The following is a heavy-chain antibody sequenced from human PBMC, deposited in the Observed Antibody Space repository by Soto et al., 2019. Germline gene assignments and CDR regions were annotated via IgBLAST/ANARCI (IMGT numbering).Heavy chain of an antibody. CDR2: ISSSSSYI. D-gene: IGHD3-22*01. CDR1: GFTFSLYS. V-gene: IGHV3-21*01. CDR3: VRARSTDSRPDY. Sequence: GGSLRLSCAASGFTFSLYSMIWVRQAPGKGLEWVSSISSSSSYIYSADSLKGRITISRDNAKSSLYLQMNSLRAEDTAIYYCVRARSTDSRPDYWGQGTLVTVSS. J-gene: IGHJ4*02.